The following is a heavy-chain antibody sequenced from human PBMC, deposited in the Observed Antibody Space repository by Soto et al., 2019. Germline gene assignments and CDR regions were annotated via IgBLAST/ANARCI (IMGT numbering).Heavy chain of an antibody. CDR1: GFTFSTYG. CDR3: AKDHLPSTVTTPGY. D-gene: IGHD4-17*01. J-gene: IGHJ4*02. Sequence: QEQLVESGGGVVQPGRSLRLSCAASGFTFSTYGMHWVRQAPGKGLEWVAVISYDGNNKYYADSVKGRFTIARDNSKNTLFLQMDSLRAEDTAVYYCAKDHLPSTVTTPGYWGQGTLVTVSS. V-gene: IGHV3-30*18. CDR2: ISYDGNNK.